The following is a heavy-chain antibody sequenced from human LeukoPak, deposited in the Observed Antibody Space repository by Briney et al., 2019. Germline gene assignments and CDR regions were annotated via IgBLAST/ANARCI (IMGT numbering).Heavy chain of an antibody. D-gene: IGHD3-3*01. V-gene: IGHV1-46*01. CDR1: GYTFTSYY. CDR2: INPSGGST. Sequence: ASVTVSCKASGYTFTSYYMHWVRQAPGQGLEWMGIINPSGGSTSYAQKFQGRVTMTRDTSTSTVYMELSSLRSEDTAVYYCARGKTIFGVVITEYFQHWGQGTLVTVSS. CDR3: ARGKTIFGVVITEYFQH. J-gene: IGHJ1*01.